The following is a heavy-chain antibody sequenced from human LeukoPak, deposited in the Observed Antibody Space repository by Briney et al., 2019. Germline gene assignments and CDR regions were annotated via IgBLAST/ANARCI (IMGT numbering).Heavy chain of an antibody. CDR1: GFSLRTSGVG. CDR2: IYWNDDK. D-gene: IGHD3-22*01. V-gene: IGHV2-5*01. J-gene: IGHJ4*02. Sequence: ESGPTLVNPTQTLTLTCTFSGFSLRTSGVGVGWIRQPPGKALEWLSLIYWNDDKRYSPSLKSRLTITKDTSKNQVVLTMTNMDPVDTATYYCAHLFGGYYQTFNYFDYWGQGTLVTVSS. CDR3: AHLFGGYYQTFNYFDY.